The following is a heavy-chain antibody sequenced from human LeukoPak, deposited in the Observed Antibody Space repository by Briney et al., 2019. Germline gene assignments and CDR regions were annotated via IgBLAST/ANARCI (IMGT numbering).Heavy chain of an antibody. D-gene: IGHD2-2*01. Sequence: GGSLRLSCAASGFTFSLYAMNWVRQAPGKGLEWVSYINDESSDIHYAGSVRGRFTISRDDARQTLYLQLSSLRVEDTAVYYCARDTFQPGLIDSWGQGTLVIVSS. CDR2: INDESSDI. V-gene: IGHV3-21*05. J-gene: IGHJ4*02. CDR3: ARDTFQPGLIDS. CDR1: GFTFSLYA.